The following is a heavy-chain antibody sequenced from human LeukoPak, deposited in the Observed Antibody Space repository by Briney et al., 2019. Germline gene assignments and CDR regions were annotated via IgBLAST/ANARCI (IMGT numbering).Heavy chain of an antibody. CDR3: AREGHSSSWYFDY. CDR2: IYSGGST. Sequence: TGGSLRLSCAASGFTVSSNYMSWVRQAPGKGLEWVSVIYSGGSTYYADSVKGRFTISRDNPKNTLYLQMNSLRAEDTAVYYCAREGHSSSWYFDYWGQGTLVTVSS. J-gene: IGHJ4*02. V-gene: IGHV3-66*01. CDR1: GFTVSSNY. D-gene: IGHD6-13*01.